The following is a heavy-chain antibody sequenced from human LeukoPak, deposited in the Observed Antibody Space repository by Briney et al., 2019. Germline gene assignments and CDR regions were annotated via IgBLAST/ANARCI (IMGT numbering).Heavy chain of an antibody. J-gene: IGHJ5*02. D-gene: IGHD2-15*01. CDR3: ARVLNWFDP. V-gene: IGHV3-48*03. CDR2: ISSSGSTI. CDR1: GFTFSTYE. Sequence: GGSLRLSCAASGFTFSTYEINWVRQAPGKGLEWVSYISSSGSTIYYADSVKGRFTISRDNAKNSLYLQMNSLRAEDTAVYYCARVLNWFDPWGQGTLVTVSS.